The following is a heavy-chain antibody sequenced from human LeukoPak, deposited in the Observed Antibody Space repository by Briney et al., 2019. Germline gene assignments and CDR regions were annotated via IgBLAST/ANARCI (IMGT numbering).Heavy chain of an antibody. CDR2: IHSGDTT. J-gene: IGHJ4*02. CDR3: ARGRGCSSMSCYPDY. CDR1: GFTVSSNY. D-gene: IGHD2-2*01. V-gene: IGHV3-66*01. Sequence: PGGSLRLSCAASGFTVSSNYMSWVRQAPGKGLEWVSVIHSGDTTYYADSVKGRFTISRDNAKNSLYLQMNSLRAEDTAVYYCARGRGCSSMSCYPDYWGQGTLVTVSS.